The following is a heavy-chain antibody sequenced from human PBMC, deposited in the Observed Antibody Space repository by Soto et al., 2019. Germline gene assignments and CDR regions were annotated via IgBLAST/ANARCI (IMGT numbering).Heavy chain of an antibody. V-gene: IGHV1-69*01. CDR3: AGFALANDYYYYYGMDV. Sequence: QVQLGQSGAEVKKPGSSVKFSCKASGGPFSSYAIRWWRQAPGQGLEWMGGIIPIFGTANYAQKFQGRVTITADESTSTAYMELSSLRSEDTAVYYCAGFALANDYYYYYGMDVWGQGTTVTVSS. CDR1: GGPFSSYA. J-gene: IGHJ6*02. CDR2: IIPIFGTA.